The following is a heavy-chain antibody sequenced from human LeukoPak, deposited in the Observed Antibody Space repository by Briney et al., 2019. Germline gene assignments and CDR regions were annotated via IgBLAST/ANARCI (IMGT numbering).Heavy chain of an antibody. Sequence: PGGSLRLPCAASGFTFSSYAMSWVRQAPGKGLEWVSAISGSGGSTYYADSVKGRFTISRDNSKNTLYLQMNSLRAEDTAVYYCAKFFHDSSGEFQHWGQGTLVTVSS. CDR2: ISGSGGST. J-gene: IGHJ1*01. D-gene: IGHD3-22*01. V-gene: IGHV3-23*01. CDR1: GFTFSSYA. CDR3: AKFFHDSSGEFQH.